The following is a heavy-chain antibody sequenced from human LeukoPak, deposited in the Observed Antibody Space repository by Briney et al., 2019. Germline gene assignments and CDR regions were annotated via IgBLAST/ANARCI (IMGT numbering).Heavy chain of an antibody. J-gene: IGHJ6*02. CDR3: ARGYYYYGMDV. V-gene: IGHV4-59*01. CDR1: GGPISSYY. CDR2: IYYSGST. Sequence: SETLSLTCTVSGGPISSYYWSWIRQPPGKGLEWIGYIYYSGSTNYNPSLKSRVTISVDTSKNQFSLKLSSVTAADTAVYYCARGYYYYGMDVWGQGTTVTVSS.